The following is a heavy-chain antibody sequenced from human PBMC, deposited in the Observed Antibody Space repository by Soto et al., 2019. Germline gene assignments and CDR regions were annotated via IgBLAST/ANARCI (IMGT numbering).Heavy chain of an antibody. V-gene: IGHV1-8*01. CDR2: MNPNSGNT. CDR3: ASERNWFDP. J-gene: IGHJ5*02. CDR1: GYTFTSYD. Sequence: QVQLVQSGAEVKKPGASVKVSCKASGYTFTSYDINWVRQATGQGLEWMGWMNPNSGNTAYAQKFQDRVNMTRNISITTASMALRSLRSEYRAVSYCASERNWFDPWGQVTPASVAS.